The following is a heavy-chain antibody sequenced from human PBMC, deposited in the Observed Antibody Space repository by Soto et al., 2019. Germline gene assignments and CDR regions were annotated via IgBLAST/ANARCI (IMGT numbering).Heavy chain of an antibody. CDR1: GGSISSRNYY. D-gene: IGHD3-22*01. CDR3: ASLVYDSAGYYYFDN. J-gene: IGHJ4*02. CDR2: IYYSGST. V-gene: IGHV4-39*01. Sequence: SETRSLTCTVSGGSISSRNYYWAWIRQSPVKGLEWIGSIYYSGSTYDNPSLKSRVTMSVDTSREQFSLKLSSVTAADTAVYYCASLVYDSAGYYYFDNWGQGTPVTVSS.